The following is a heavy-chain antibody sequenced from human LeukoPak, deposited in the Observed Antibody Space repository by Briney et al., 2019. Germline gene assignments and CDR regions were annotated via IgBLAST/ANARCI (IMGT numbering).Heavy chain of an antibody. CDR2: IKQDGSEN. CDR1: GFTFRTYW. CDR3: ARDKLQGATLFDY. D-gene: IGHD5-24*01. V-gene: IGHV3-7*01. J-gene: IGHJ4*02. Sequence: GGSLRLSCAASGFTFRTYWMSWVRQAPGKGLEWVANIKQDGSENYYVDSVKGRFTISRDNAKNSLFLRMNSLRAEDTAVYYCARDKLQGATLFDYWGQGTLVTVSS.